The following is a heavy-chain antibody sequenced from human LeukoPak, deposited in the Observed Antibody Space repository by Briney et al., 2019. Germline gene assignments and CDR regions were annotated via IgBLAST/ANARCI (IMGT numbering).Heavy chain of an antibody. Sequence: GASVKVSCKASGYTFTGYYMHWVRQAPGQWLEWMGWINPNSGGTNYAQKFQGRVTMTRDTSISTAYMELSRLRSDDTAVYYCAREVGYGKPNWFDPWGQGTLVTVSS. CDR2: INPNSGGT. CDR1: GYTFTGYY. CDR3: AREVGYGKPNWFDP. V-gene: IGHV1-2*02. J-gene: IGHJ5*02. D-gene: IGHD5-12*01.